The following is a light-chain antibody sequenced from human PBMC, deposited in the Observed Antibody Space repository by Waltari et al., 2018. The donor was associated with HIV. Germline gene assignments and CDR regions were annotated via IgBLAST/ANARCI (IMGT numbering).Light chain of an antibody. CDR1: RRVCWGFNP. CDR3: CSYAGSSTWV. J-gene: IGLJ3*02. Sequence: ALAPPAPGSWSPGPANPNPLPWTRRVCWGFNPVSWYQQHPGKAPKLMIYEVSKRPSGVSNRFSGSKSGNTASLTISGLQAEDEADYYCCSYAGSSTWVFGGGTKLTVL. V-gene: IGLV2-23*02. CDR2: EVS.